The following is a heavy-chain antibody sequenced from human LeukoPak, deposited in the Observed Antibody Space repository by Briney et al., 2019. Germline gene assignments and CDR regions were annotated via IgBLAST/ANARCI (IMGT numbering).Heavy chain of an antibody. J-gene: IGHJ3*02. CDR1: GFTFSSYS. V-gene: IGHV3-21*01. CDR3: ARETGDDCAFDI. Sequence: KPGGSLRLSCAASGFTFSSYSMNWVRQAPGKGLEWVSSISSSSSYIYYADSVKGRFTISRDNAKNSLYLQMNSLVAEDTAVYYCARETGDDCAFDIWGRGTMVTVSS. D-gene: IGHD2-21*02. CDR2: ISSSSSYI.